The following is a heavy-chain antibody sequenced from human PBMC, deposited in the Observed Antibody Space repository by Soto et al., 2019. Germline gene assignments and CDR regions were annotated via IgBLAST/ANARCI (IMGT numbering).Heavy chain of an antibody. CDR2: ISSSGSTI. D-gene: IGHD5-18*01. V-gene: IGHV3-48*03. J-gene: IGHJ3*02. CDR1: GFTFSSYE. Sequence: GGALGLSCSASGFTFSSYEMNWVRQAPGKGLEWVSYISSSGSTIYYADSVKGRFTISRDNAKNSLYLQMNSLRAEDTAVYYCARSIAMVMDAFDIWGQGTMVTVSS. CDR3: ARSIAMVMDAFDI.